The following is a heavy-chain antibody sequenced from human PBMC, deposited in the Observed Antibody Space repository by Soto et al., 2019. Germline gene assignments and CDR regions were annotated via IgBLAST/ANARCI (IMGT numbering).Heavy chain of an antibody. CDR1: GFTFSSYS. V-gene: IGHV3-48*02. J-gene: IGHJ4*02. Sequence: GGSLRLSCAASGFTFSSYSMNWVRQAPGKGLEWVSYISSSSSTIYYADSVKGRFTISRDNAKNSLYLQMNSLRDEDTAVYYCARAILSMGSLLQKFDYWGQGTLVTVSS. D-gene: IGHD2-2*02. CDR2: ISSSSSTI. CDR3: ARAILSMGSLLQKFDY.